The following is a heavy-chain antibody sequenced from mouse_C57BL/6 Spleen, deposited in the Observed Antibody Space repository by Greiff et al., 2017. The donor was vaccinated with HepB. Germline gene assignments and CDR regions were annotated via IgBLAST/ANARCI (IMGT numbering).Heavy chain of an antibody. J-gene: IGHJ3*01. Sequence: VQLQQSGPELVKPGASVKISCKASGYALSSSWMNWVKQRPGKGLEWIGRIYPGDGDTNYNGKFKGKATLTADKSSSTAYMQLSSLTSEDSAVYFCARDYGSGAYWGQGTLVTVSA. CDR2: IYPGDGDT. CDR3: ARDYGSGAY. V-gene: IGHV1-82*01. CDR1: GYALSSSW. D-gene: IGHD1-1*01.